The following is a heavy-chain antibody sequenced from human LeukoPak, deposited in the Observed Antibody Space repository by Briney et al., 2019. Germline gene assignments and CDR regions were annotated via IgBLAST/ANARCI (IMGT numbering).Heavy chain of an antibody. CDR1: GYTFTSYY. Sequence: ASVKVSCKASGYTFTSYYMHWVRQAPGQGLEWMGIINPSGGSTSYAQKFQGRVTMTRDTSTSTVYMELSSLRSEDTAVYYCARGGGYYDFWSGYYGGGYNWFDPWGQGTLVTVSS. J-gene: IGHJ5*02. CDR3: ARGGGYYDFWSGYYGGGYNWFDP. V-gene: IGHV1-46*01. CDR2: INPSGGST. D-gene: IGHD3-3*01.